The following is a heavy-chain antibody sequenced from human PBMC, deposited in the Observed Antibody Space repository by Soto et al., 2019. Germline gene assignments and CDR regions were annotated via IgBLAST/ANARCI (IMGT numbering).Heavy chain of an antibody. D-gene: IGHD2-2*01. J-gene: IGHJ6*02. CDR2: TRNKANSYTT. CDR3: ARAVVVPAAMPEYYYYYGMDV. CDR1: GFTFSDHY. Sequence: GGSLRLSCAASGFTFSDHYMDWVRQAPGKGLEWVGRTRNKANSYTTEYAASVKGRFTISRDDSKNSLYLQMNSLKTEDTAVYYCARAVVVPAAMPEYYYYYGMDVWGQGTTVTVSS. V-gene: IGHV3-72*01.